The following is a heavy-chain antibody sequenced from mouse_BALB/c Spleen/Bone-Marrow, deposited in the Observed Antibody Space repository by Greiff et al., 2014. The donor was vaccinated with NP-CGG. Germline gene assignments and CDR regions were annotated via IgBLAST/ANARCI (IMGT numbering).Heavy chain of an antibody. CDR1: GYTFTEYI. CDR2: FYPGSGSI. D-gene: IGHD2-10*02. Sequence: QVQLQQSGAGLVKPGASVKLSCEASGYTFTEYIIHWVKQRSGQGLEWIGWFYPGSGSIKYNEKFKDKATLTADKSSSTVYMELSRLTSEDSAVPVGARHESYGNYLYFDVWGAGTTVTVSS. J-gene: IGHJ1*01. CDR3: ARHESYGNYLYFDV. V-gene: IGHV1-62-2*01.